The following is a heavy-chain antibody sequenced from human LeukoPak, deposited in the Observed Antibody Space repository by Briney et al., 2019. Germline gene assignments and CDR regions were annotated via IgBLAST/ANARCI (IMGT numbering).Heavy chain of an antibody. J-gene: IGHJ6*03. CDR3: ARTGEDIVVVPAAQSPYYYMDV. D-gene: IGHD2-2*01. CDR2: ISAYNGNT. CDR1: GYTFTSYG. Sequence: ASVKVSCKASGYTFTSYGISWVRQAPGQGLEWMGWISAYNGNTNYAQKFQGRVTITADKSTSTAYMELSSLRSEDTAVYYCARTGEDIVVVPAAQSPYYYMDVWGKGTTVTVSS. V-gene: IGHV1-18*01.